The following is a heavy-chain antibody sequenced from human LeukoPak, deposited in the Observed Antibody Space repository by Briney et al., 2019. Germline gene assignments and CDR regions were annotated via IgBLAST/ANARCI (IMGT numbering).Heavy chain of an antibody. J-gene: IGHJ4*02. D-gene: IGHD3/OR15-3a*01. CDR3: ASSGRLMSPTLQDY. CDR2: IIPIFGTA. V-gene: IGHV1-69*13. CDR1: GYTFASYG. Sequence: SVKVSCKASGYTFASYGISWVRQAPGQGLEWMGGIIPIFGTANYAQKFQGRVTITADESTSTAYMELSSLRSEDTAVYYCASSGRLMSPTLQDYWGQGTLVTVSS.